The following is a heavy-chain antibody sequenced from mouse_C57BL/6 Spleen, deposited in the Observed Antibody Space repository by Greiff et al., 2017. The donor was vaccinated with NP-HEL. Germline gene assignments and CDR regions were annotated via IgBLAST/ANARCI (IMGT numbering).Heavy chain of an antibody. V-gene: IGHV1-64*01. CDR2: IHPNSGST. CDR1: GYTFTSYW. J-gene: IGHJ4*01. D-gene: IGHD2-5*01. CDR3: ARAAYYSNPFYAMDY. Sequence: QVQLQQPGAELVRPGTSVKLSCKASGYTFTSYWMHWVKQRPGQGLEWIGMIHPNSGSTNYNEKFKSKATLTVGKSSSTAYMQLSSLTSEDSAVYYCARAAYYSNPFYAMDYWGQGTSVTVSS.